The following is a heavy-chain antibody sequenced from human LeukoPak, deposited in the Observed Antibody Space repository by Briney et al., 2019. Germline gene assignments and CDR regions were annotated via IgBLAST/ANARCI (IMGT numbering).Heavy chain of an antibody. D-gene: IGHD1-26*01. J-gene: IGHJ5*02. V-gene: IGHV1-46*01. CDR2: INPTGGST. CDR1: GYTFTSYY. CDR3: ARASSAYVKWESLDGTISDP. Sequence: ASVKVSCKASGYTFTSYYMHWVRQAPGQGLEWMGLINPTGGSTGYAQKFQGRVTMTRDTSASTVYMELSSLRSEDTAVYYCARASSAYVKWESLDGTISDPWGQGTLVTVSS.